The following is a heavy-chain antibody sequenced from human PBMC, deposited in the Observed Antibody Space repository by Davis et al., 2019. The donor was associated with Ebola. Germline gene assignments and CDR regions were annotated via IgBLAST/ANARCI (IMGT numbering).Heavy chain of an antibody. Sequence: SVKVSCKASGGTFSSYAISWVRQAPGQGLEWMGGIIPIFGTANYAQKFQGRVTITADESMSTAHMELSSLRPEDTAVYYCARRIAVAGKHHFDYWGQGTLVTVSS. V-gene: IGHV1-69*13. J-gene: IGHJ4*02. D-gene: IGHD6-19*01. CDR1: GGTFSSYA. CDR3: ARRIAVAGKHHFDY. CDR2: IIPIFGTA.